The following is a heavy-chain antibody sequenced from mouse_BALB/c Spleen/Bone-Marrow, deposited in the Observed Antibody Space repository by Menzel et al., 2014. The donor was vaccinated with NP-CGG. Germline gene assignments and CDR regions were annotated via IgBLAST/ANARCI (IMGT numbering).Heavy chain of an antibody. V-gene: IGHV2-9*02. J-gene: IGHJ4*01. CDR3: ARGSYYEGAMDY. CDR2: IWAGGST. CDR1: GFSLTSYG. D-gene: IGHD1-1*01. Sequence: VQGVESGPGLVAPSQSLSITCTVSGFSLTSYGVHWVRQPPGKVLEWLGVIWAGGSTNYNSALMSRLSISKDNSKSQVFLKMNGLQTDDTAMYYCARGSYYEGAMDYWGQGTSVTVSS.